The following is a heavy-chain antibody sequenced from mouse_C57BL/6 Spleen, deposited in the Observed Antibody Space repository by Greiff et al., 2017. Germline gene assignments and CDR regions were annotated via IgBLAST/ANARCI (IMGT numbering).Heavy chain of an antibody. CDR3: ARSFMITEYFDY. V-gene: IGHV1-53*01. CDR1: GYTFTSYW. D-gene: IGHD2-4*01. CDR2: INPSNGGT. J-gene: IGHJ2*01. Sequence: QVQLQQSGTELVKPGASVKLSCKASGYTFTSYWMHWVKQRPGQGLEWIGNINPSNGGTNYNEKFKSKATRTVDKSSSTAYMQLSSLTSEDSAVYYCARSFMITEYFDYWGQGTTLTVSS.